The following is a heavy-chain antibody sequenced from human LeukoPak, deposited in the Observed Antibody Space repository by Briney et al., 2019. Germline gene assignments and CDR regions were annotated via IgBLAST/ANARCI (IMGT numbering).Heavy chain of an antibody. CDR2: ISSSGSTI. Sequence: GGSLRLSCAASGFTFSSYEMNWVRQAPGKGLEWVSYISSSGSTIYYADSVKGRFTISRDNAKNSLYLQMNSPRAEDTAVYYCARSPRAAAGTKSFWFDPWGQGTLVTVSS. CDR1: GFTFSSYE. J-gene: IGHJ5*02. CDR3: ARSPRAAAGTKSFWFDP. V-gene: IGHV3-48*03. D-gene: IGHD6-13*01.